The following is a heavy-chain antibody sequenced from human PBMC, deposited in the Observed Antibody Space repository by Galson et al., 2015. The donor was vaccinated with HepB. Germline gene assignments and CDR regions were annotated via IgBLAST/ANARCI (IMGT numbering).Heavy chain of an antibody. CDR3: ARSAGDLDY. Sequence: CAISGDSVSSDRAAWNWIRQSPSRGLEWLGRTYYRSKWFYGYAVSVKSRITINPDTSKNQFSLHLNSVTPEDTAVYYCARSAGDLDYWGQGTLVTVSS. J-gene: IGHJ4*02. D-gene: IGHD7-27*01. CDR1: GDSVSSDRAA. V-gene: IGHV6-1*01. CDR2: TYYRSKWFY.